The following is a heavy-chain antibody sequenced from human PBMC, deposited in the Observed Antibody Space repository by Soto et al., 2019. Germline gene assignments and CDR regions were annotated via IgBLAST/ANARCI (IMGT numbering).Heavy chain of an antibody. CDR2: ISAYNGNT. CDR3: ARFRRGTTTVTYFDY. V-gene: IGHV1-18*01. CDR1: GCTFTSYG. J-gene: IGHJ4*02. D-gene: IGHD4-17*01. Sequence: ASVKVSCKASGCTFTSYGISWVRQAPGQGLEWMGWISAYNGNTNYAQKLQGRVTMTTDTSTSTAYMELRSLRSDDTAVYYCARFRRGTTTVTYFDYWGQGTLVTVSS.